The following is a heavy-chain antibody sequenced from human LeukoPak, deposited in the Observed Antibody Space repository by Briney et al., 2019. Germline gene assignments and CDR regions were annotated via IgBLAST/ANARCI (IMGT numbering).Heavy chain of an antibody. CDR1: GFTFSSYD. Sequence: PGGSLRLSCAASGFTFSSYDMHWVRQATGKGLEWVSAIGTAGDTYYPGSVKGRFTISRENAKNSLYLQMNSLRAGDTAVYYCARENYYDSSGYENYWGQGTLVTVSS. J-gene: IGHJ4*02. CDR3: ARENYYDSSGYENY. D-gene: IGHD3-22*01. CDR2: IGTAGDT. V-gene: IGHV3-13*01.